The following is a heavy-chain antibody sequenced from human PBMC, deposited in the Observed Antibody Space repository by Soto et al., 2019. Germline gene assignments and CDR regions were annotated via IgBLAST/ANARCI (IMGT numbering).Heavy chain of an antibody. J-gene: IGHJ5*02. Sequence: SETLSLTCTVSGGSISSYYWSWIRQPPGKGLEWIGYIYYSGSTNYNPSLKSRVTISVDTSKNQFSLKLSSVTAADTAVYYCARGGHNDYIWGSYRFGVDWFDPWGQGTLVTVSS. V-gene: IGHV4-59*01. CDR2: IYYSGST. CDR1: GGSISSYY. CDR3: ARGGHNDYIWGSYRFGVDWFDP. D-gene: IGHD3-16*02.